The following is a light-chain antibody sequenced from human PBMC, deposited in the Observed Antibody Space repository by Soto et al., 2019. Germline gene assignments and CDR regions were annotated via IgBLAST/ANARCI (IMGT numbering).Light chain of an antibody. CDR1: QSISNH. V-gene: IGKV1-39*01. CDR2: AAY. CDR3: KQSYSSPPT. J-gene: IGKJ1*01. Sequence: DIQMTQSPSSLSASVEDRVIITCRASQSISNHLNWYQQKPGKAHKLLIFAAYSLQSGVHSRFSGSRSGPDFTLTIRSLQPEEFATYYCKQSYSSPPTFGQGTKVDIK.